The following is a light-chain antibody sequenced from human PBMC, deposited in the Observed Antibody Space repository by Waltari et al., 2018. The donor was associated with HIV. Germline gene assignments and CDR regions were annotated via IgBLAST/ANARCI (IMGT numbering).Light chain of an antibody. Sequence: QSVLTQPPSASGTPGQRVAISCSGSSSNIGSNSVTWYQQVTGSAPKLIINSNHQPPSGLPCRFSGSKSGTAGSLAISALQSEDAADYYCAAWDDNRNTVVFGGGTKLTVL. CDR3: AAWDDNRNTVV. CDR1: SSNIGSNS. V-gene: IGLV1-44*01. J-gene: IGLJ2*01. CDR2: SNH.